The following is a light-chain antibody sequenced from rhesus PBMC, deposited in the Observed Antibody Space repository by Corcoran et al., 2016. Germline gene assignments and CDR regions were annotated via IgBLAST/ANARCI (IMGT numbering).Light chain of an antibody. CDR3: LHYSSSPYS. Sequence: DIQMTQSPSSLSASVGDTVTITCRASQSISSWLDWYQQKQGKAPKLLIYKASGLPGGVPSRFSGSGSGTDFTLTISSLQPKDFATYYFLHYSSSPYSFGQGTKVEIK. CDR2: KAS. J-gene: IGKJ2*01. V-gene: IGKV1-22*01. CDR1: QSISSW.